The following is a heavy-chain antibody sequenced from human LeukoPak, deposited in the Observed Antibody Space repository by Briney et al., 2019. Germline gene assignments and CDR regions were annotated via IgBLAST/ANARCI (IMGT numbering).Heavy chain of an antibody. V-gene: IGHV1-2*02. CDR1: GYTFTGYY. Sequence: GASVKVSCKTSGYTFTGYYMHWVRQAPGQGLEWMGWINPNNGDTKYAQKFLGRVTMTRDTSISTAYMELSRLRSDDTAVYYCARDRSSILWWGGEGYWGQGTLVTVSS. CDR2: INPNNGDT. J-gene: IGHJ4*02. D-gene: IGHD2-21*01. CDR3: ARDRSSILWWGGEGY.